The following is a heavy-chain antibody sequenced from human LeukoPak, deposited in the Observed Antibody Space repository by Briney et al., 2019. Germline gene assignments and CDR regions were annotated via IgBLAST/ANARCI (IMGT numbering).Heavy chain of an antibody. J-gene: IGHJ6*02. CDR2: IYTSGNT. CDR3: ATRSGRYYYYDMDV. V-gene: IGHV4-61*02. CDR1: GGSISSGSYY. Sequence: SETLSLTCTVSGGSISSGSYYWSWIRQPAGKGLEWIGRIYTSGNTNYNPSLKSRVTISVDTSKNQFSLKLSSVTAADTAVYYCATRSGRYYYYDMDVWGQGTTVTVSS. D-gene: IGHD1-26*01.